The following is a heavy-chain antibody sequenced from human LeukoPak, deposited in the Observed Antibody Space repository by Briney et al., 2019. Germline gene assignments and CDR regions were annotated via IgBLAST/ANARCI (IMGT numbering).Heavy chain of an antibody. Sequence: PSETLSLTCTVSGGSISSSSYYWGWIRQPPGKGLEWIGYIYYSGSTNYNPSLKSRVTISVDTSKNQFSLKLSSVTAADTAVYYCARGPTRDDVFDIWGQETMVTVSS. CDR1: GGSISSSSYY. CDR3: ARGPTRDDVFDI. CDR2: IYYSGST. V-gene: IGHV4-61*05. J-gene: IGHJ3*02.